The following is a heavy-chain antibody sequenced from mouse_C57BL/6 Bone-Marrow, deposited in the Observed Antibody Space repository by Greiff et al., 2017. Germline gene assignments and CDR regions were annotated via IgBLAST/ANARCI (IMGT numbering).Heavy chain of an antibody. Sequence: QVQLQQPGAELVMPGASVKLSCKASGYTFTSYWMHWVKQRPGQGLEWIGEIDPSDSYTNYNQKVKGKSTLTVDNSSSTAYMQLSSLTSEDSAVYYCARGGYYLDYWGQGTTLTVSS. CDR3: ARGGYYLDY. CDR2: IDPSDSYT. D-gene: IGHD3-1*01. J-gene: IGHJ2*01. CDR1: GYTFTSYW. V-gene: IGHV1-69*01.